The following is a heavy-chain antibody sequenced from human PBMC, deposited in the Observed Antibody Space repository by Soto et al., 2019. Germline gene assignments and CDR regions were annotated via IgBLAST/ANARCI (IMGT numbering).Heavy chain of an antibody. CDR2: IIPIFGTA. Sequence: QVQLVQSGAEVKKPGSSVKVSCKASGGTFSSYAISWVRQAPGQGLEWMGGIIPIFGTANYAQTFQGRVTITADESTITAYMERSSLRSEDTAVYYCARGGYSGYPVGWFDPWGQGTLVTVAS. D-gene: IGHD5-12*01. CDR1: GGTFSSYA. V-gene: IGHV1-69*01. CDR3: ARGGYSGYPVGWFDP. J-gene: IGHJ5*02.